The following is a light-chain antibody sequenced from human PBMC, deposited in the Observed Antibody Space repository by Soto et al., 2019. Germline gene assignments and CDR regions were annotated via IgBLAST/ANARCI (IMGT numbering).Light chain of an antibody. V-gene: IGLV2-14*01. CDR3: SSYTSSWV. CDR2: EVS. Sequence: QSVLTQTASVSGSPGQSITISCTGTSSDVGGYNYVSWYQQHPGKAPKLMIYEVSNRPSGVSNRFSGSKSGNTASLTISGLQAEDEADYYCSSYTSSWVFGGGTKLTVL. CDR1: SSDVGGYNY. J-gene: IGLJ3*02.